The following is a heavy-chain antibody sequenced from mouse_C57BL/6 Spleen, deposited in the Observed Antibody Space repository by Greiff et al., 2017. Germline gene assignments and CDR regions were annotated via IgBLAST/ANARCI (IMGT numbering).Heavy chain of an antibody. Sequence: QVQLQQPGAELVKPGASVKMSCKASGYTFTSYWITWVKQRPGQGLEWIGDIYPGSGSTNYNEKFKSKATLTVDTSSSTAYMQLSSLTSEDSAVYYCARDSSGYVRKYAMDYWGQGTSVTVSS. CDR2: IYPGSGST. CDR1: GYTFTSYW. J-gene: IGHJ4*01. D-gene: IGHD3-2*02. CDR3: ARDSSGYVRKYAMDY. V-gene: IGHV1-55*01.